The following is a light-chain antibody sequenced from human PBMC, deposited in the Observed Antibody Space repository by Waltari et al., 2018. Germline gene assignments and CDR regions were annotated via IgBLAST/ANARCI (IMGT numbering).Light chain of an antibody. J-gene: IGKJ2*01. CDR3: HQYGGAPYT. CDR2: GAF. CDR1: HGVTNNF. V-gene: IGKV3-20*01. Sequence: IVLTQSPRPLSLSPGGRATLSCRASHGVTNNFLAWYQQKLGQGPRLLIYGAFLRATGVPDRFSGSGSGTDFTLTISRLEPEDFAVYFCHQYGGAPYTFGQGTKLEIK.